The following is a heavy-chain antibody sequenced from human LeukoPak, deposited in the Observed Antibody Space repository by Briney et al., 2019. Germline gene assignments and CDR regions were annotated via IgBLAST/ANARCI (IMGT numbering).Heavy chain of an antibody. V-gene: IGHV4-39*01. Sequence: SETLSLTCTVSGGSISSSSYYWGWIRQPPGKGLEWIGSIYYSGSTYYNPSLKSRVTMSVDTSKNQFSLKLSSVTAADTAVYYCARLLWFGEFVFDYWGQGTLVTVSS. CDR3: ARLLWFGEFVFDY. CDR1: GGSISSSSYY. D-gene: IGHD3-10*01. CDR2: IYYSGST. J-gene: IGHJ4*02.